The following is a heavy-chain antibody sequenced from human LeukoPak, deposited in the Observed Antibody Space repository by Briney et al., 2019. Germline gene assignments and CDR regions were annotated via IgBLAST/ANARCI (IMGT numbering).Heavy chain of an antibody. Sequence: GGSLRLSCAASGFTFNSYGMHWVRQAPGKGLEWVAIMWYDGSNENYADSVKGRFTISRDNSKNTLYLQMNSLRDEDTAVYYCARGYTYGRPAYFDYWGQGTLVTVSS. V-gene: IGHV3-30*02. CDR1: GFTFNSYG. J-gene: IGHJ4*02. CDR2: MWYDGSNE. D-gene: IGHD5-18*01. CDR3: ARGYTYGRPAYFDY.